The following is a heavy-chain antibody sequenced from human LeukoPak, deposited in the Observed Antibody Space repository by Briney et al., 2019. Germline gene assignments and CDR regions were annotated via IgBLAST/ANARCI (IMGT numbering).Heavy chain of an antibody. J-gene: IGHJ4*02. D-gene: IGHD3-22*01. CDR1: GYTFTSYG. Sequence: ASVKVSCKASGYTFTSYGISWVRQAPGQGLEWMGWISAYNGNTDYAQKLQGRVTMTTDTSTNTAYMELRSLRSDDTAIYYCARDPEQHYYDSSGSGFDYWGQGTLVTVSS. CDR3: ARDPEQHYYDSSGSGFDY. V-gene: IGHV1-18*01. CDR2: ISAYNGNT.